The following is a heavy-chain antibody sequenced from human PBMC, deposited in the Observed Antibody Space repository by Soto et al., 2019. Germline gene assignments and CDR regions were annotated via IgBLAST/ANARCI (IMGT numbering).Heavy chain of an antibody. Sequence: QVQLMQPGADVKKPGSSVKVSCKASGGTFSTSAISWVRQAPGEGLEWVGGIMPVFATPDYAQKFQGRVTISADESTTTAYLELTSLTTDDTAVYYCARDKDRQQLGGNYYYILDVWGQGTAITVSS. J-gene: IGHJ6*02. CDR2: IMPVFATP. CDR1: GGTFSTSA. D-gene: IGHD3-3*02. V-gene: IGHV1-69*12. CDR3: ARDKDRQQLGGNYYYILDV.